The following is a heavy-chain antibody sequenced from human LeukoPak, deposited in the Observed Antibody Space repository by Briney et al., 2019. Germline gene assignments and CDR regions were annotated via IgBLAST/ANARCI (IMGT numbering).Heavy chain of an antibody. D-gene: IGHD4-17*01. CDR3: ARILKNSGDPQYFEY. Sequence: SETLSLTCAVYGGSFSGYYWSWIRQPPGKGLEWIGEINHSGSTNYNPSLKSRVTISVDTSKNQFSLNLSSVTAADTAVYYCARILKNSGDPQYFEYWGKGPLVPVFS. CDR1: GGSFSGYY. V-gene: IGHV4-34*01. J-gene: IGHJ4*02. CDR2: INHSGST.